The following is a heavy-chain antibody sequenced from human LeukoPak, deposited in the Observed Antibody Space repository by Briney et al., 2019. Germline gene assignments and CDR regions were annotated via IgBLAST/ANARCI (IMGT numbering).Heavy chain of an antibody. Sequence: GGSLRLSCAASGFSFSNYAMSWVRQAPGKGLEWVSVISGSGDRTFHADSVKGRFTISRDNAKNTLYLQMNSLRAEDTAVYYCARDSSRSSGWFREAYYGMDVWGQGTTVTVSS. CDR1: GFSFSNYA. CDR2: ISGSGDRT. D-gene: IGHD6-19*01. CDR3: ARDSSRSSGWFREAYYGMDV. J-gene: IGHJ6*02. V-gene: IGHV3-23*01.